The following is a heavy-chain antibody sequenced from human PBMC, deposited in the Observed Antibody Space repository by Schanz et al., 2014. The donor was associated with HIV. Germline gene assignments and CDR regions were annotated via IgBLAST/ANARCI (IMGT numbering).Heavy chain of an antibody. Sequence: QVQLVQSGAEVKKPGASVKVSCKTSGYTFTGYYMHWVRQAPGQGLEWMAWINPKSGNTGYARKFQGRVTVTINTSKRTIYMELRGLTSEDAAVYYCARAGLWYNSGDYYGSAFDVWGPGTAVTVAS. V-gene: IGHV1-8*02. CDR2: INPKSGNT. CDR1: GYTFTGYY. D-gene: IGHD3-3*01. CDR3: ARAGLWYNSGDYYGSAFDV. J-gene: IGHJ3*01.